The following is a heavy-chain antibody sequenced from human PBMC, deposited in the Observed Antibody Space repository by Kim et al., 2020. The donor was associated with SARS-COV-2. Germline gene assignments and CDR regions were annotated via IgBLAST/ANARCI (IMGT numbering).Heavy chain of an antibody. CDR1: GGSISSGGYY. V-gene: IGHV4-31*03. CDR3: ARFCRTTVTYFAY. Sequence: SETLSLTCTVSGGSISSGGYYWSWIRQHPGKGLEWIGYIYYSGSTYYNPSLKSRVTISVDTSKNQFSLKLSSVTAADTAVYYCARFCRTTVTYFAYWGQGTLVTVSS. J-gene: IGHJ4*02. D-gene: IGHD4-17*01. CDR2: IYYSGST.